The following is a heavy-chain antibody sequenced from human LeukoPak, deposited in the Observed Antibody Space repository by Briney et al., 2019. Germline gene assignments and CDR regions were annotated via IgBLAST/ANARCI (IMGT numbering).Heavy chain of an antibody. CDR2: INAGNGDT. CDR1: GYTFCSYA. D-gene: IGHD2-21*02. J-gene: IGHJ4*02. CDR3: ARVVVTANSLPDY. V-gene: IGHV1-3*01. Sequence: ASVKVSCKASGYTFCSYAMHWVRQAPGQRLEWMGWINAGNGDTKYSQKFQGRVTITRDTSASTAYMELSSLRSGDTAVYYCARVVVTANSLPDYWGQGTLVTVSS.